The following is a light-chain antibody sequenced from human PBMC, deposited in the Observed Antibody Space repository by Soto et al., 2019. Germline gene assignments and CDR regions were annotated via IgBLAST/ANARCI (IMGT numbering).Light chain of an antibody. V-gene: IGLV2-14*01. CDR3: SSYTSSTTLV. CDR2: EVT. CDR1: SSDVGGYNY. Sequence: QSALTQPASVSGSPGQSITISCTGTSSDVGGYNYVSWYQQYPGKAPKLMIYEVTHRPSGVSSRFSGSKSGNTASLTISWLQAEDEADYYCSSYTSSTTLVFGGGTKLTVL. J-gene: IGLJ2*01.